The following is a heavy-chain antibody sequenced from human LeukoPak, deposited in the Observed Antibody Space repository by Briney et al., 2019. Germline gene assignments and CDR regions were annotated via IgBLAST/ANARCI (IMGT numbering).Heavy chain of an antibody. V-gene: IGHV4-59*01. J-gene: IGHJ4*02. Sequence: SETLSLNCTVSGGSISSYYWSWIRQPAGKGLEWIGYVYYSGSTNYNPSLKSRVTISVDTSKNQFSLKLSSVTAADTAVYYCARYYYGSGSYYRDWGQGTLVTVSS. CDR2: VYYSGST. D-gene: IGHD3-10*01. CDR3: ARYYYGSGSYYRD. CDR1: GGSISSYY.